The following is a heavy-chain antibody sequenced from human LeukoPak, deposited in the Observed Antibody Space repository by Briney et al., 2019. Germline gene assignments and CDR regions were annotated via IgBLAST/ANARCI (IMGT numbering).Heavy chain of an antibody. CDR2: IYYSGST. CDR1: GGSISSYY. D-gene: IGHD1-14*01. J-gene: IGHJ4*02. Sequence: PSETLSLTCTVSGGSISSYYWSWIRQPPGKGLEWIGYIYYSGSTNYNPSLKSRVTISVDTSKNQFSLKLNSVTAADTAVYYCARITYYFDYWGQGTLVTVSS. V-gene: IGHV4-59*12. CDR3: ARITYYFDY.